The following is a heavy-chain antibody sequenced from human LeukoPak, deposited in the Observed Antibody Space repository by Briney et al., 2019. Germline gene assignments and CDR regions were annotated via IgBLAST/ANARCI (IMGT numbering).Heavy chain of an antibody. CDR2: IKEDGSER. V-gene: IGHV3-7*03. CDR3: ARGGRSCSTTSCSPTWFDP. D-gene: IGHD2-2*01. Sequence: GGSLRLSCAASGFTFSSYWMSWVRQAPGKGLEWVASIKEDGSERQYVDSVKGRFTISRDNSKNTLYLQMNSLRAEDTAVYYCARGGRSCSTTSCSPTWFDPWGQGALVTVSS. J-gene: IGHJ5*02. CDR1: GFTFSSYW.